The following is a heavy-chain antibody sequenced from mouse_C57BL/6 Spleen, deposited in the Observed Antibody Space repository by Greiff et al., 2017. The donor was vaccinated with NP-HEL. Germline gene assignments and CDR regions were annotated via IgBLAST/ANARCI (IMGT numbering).Heavy chain of an antibody. Sequence: QVQLQQPGAELVRPGSSVKLSCKASGYTFTSYWMDWVKQRPGQGLEWIGNIYPSDSETHYNQKFKDKATLTVDKSSSTAYMQLSSLTSEDSAVYYCARGLFTTGFAYWGQGTLVTVSA. CDR1: GYTFTSYW. J-gene: IGHJ3*01. V-gene: IGHV1-61*01. CDR3: ARGLFTTGFAY. D-gene: IGHD2-12*01. CDR2: IYPSDSET.